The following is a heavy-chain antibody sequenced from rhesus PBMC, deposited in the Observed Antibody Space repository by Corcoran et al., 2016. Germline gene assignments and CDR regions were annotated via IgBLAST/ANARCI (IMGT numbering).Heavy chain of an antibody. D-gene: IGHD2-33*01. J-gene: IGHJ4*01. V-gene: IGHV1S2*01. CDR2: INPYYGNS. CDR3: ARLSSDIDY. CDR1: GYTFTDYY. Sequence: QVQLVQSGAEVKKPGSSVKVSCKASGYTFTDYYMHWVRQAPRQGLEWMGWINPYYGNSKYAQKFQGRVTMTSDTSTSTAYMKLSSLRSEDTAVYYCARLSSDIDYWGQGVLVTVSS.